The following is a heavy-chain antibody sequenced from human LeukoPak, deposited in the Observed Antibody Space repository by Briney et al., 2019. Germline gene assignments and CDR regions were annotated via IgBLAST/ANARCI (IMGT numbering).Heavy chain of an antibody. J-gene: IGHJ4*02. Sequence: ASVKVSCKASGYTFTSYYMHWVRQAPGQGLEWMGIINPSGGSTSCAQKFLGRVTMTRDTSTSTVYMELSSLRSEDTAVYYCARDYCTNGVCYPWTDWGQGTLVTVSS. D-gene: IGHD2-8*01. CDR3: ARDYCTNGVCYPWTD. V-gene: IGHV1-46*01. CDR1: GYTFTSYY. CDR2: INPSGGST.